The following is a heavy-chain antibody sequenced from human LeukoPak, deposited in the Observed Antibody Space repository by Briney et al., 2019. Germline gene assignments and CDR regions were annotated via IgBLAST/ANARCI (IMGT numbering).Heavy chain of an antibody. J-gene: IGHJ4*02. Sequence: SETLSLTCTVSGGSISIGGYYWSWIRQHPGKGLEWIGYIYYSGSTNYNPSLKSRVTISVDTSKNQFSLKLSSVTAADTAVYYCARVPVSDYYDSSGSYDYWGQGTLVTVSS. V-gene: IGHV4-31*03. CDR3: ARVPVSDYYDSSGSYDY. CDR1: GGSISIGGYY. D-gene: IGHD3-22*01. CDR2: IYYSGST.